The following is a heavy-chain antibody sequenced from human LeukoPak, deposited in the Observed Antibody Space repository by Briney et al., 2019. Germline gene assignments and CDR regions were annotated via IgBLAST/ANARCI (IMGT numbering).Heavy chain of an antibody. CDR3: ARDIVTVTKGFDI. V-gene: IGHV4-59*11. CDR2: ISYIGST. CDR1: GDSFSSHY. Sequence: SETLSLTCAVSGDSFSSHYWTWIRQPPGKGLEGMGYISYIGSTNYNPSLKCRVTISIDTSKNQFSLRLSYVTAADTDVYYWARDIVTVTKGFDIWGQGTMVSVSS. D-gene: IGHD4-17*01. J-gene: IGHJ3*02.